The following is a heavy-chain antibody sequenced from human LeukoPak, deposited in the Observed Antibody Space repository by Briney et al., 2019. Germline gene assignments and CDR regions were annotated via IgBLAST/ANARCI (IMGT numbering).Heavy chain of an antibody. CDR1: GGIFSRYA. J-gene: IGHJ4*02. Sequence: SVKVSCKASGGIFSRYAISWVRQPPGQGLEWMGGIIPIFGTAKYAQKFQGRITLTTDESTSTAYMKLSSLRTEDTAVYYCVFDSRGYLSRLLPPYFDYWGQGTLVTVSS. V-gene: IGHV1-69*05. CDR3: VFDSRGYLSRLLPPYFDY. CDR2: IIPIFGTA. D-gene: IGHD3-22*01.